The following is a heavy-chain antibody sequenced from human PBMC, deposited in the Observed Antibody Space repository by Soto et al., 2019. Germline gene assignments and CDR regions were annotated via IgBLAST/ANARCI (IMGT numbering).Heavy chain of an antibody. CDR1: GGSISSYY. Sequence: SETLSLTCTVSGGSISSYYWSWIRQPPGKGLEWIGYIYYSGSTNYNPSLKSRVTISVDTSKNQFSLKLSSVTAADTAVYYCARDWADCSGGSCPHNWFDPWGQGTLVTVSS. J-gene: IGHJ5*02. V-gene: IGHV4-59*01. CDR2: IYYSGST. CDR3: ARDWADCSGGSCPHNWFDP. D-gene: IGHD2-15*01.